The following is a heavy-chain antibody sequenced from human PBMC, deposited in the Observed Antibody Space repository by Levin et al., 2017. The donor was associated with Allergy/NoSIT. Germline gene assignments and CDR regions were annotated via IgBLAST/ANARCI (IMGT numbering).Heavy chain of an antibody. CDR2: TYYRSKWYN. CDR3: ARTNDCATNNCYRDSFDI. D-gene: IGHD1-20*01. Sequence: SETLSLTCFISGDSVSSDSAAWNWIRQSPSRGLEWLGRTYYRSKWYNDYAVSVKGRISINADSSKNQLLLHLKSVSPDDTAVYYCARTNDCATNNCYRDSFDIWGQGTMVTVIS. J-gene: IGHJ3*02. V-gene: IGHV6-1*01. CDR1: GDSVSSDSAA.